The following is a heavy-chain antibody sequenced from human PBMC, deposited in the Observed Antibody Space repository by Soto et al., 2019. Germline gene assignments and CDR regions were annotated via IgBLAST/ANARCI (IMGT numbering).Heavy chain of an antibody. J-gene: IGHJ4*02. CDR1: GFTFSNYW. D-gene: IGHD2-21*02. CDR2: VNSDESST. Sequence: VQLVASGGDLVQPGGSLRLSCAASGFTFSNYWMHWVPQGPGKGLVWVPRVNSDESSTSNADSVKGRFTISKDNAKNTLYLQMSSLRFEDTALYYCVCFECGRTAVVTAMEANGYWGQGTLVTVSS. V-gene: IGHV3-74*01. CDR3: VCFECGRTAVVTAMEANGY.